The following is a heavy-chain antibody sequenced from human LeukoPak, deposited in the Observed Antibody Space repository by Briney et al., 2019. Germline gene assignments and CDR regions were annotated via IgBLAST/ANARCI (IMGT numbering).Heavy chain of an antibody. CDR1: GGTFSSYA. D-gene: IGHD3-10*01. V-gene: IGHV1-69*13. CDR2: IIPIFGTA. J-gene: IGHJ4*02. CDR3: AVDLKLLWFGELDY. Sequence: SVKVSCKASGGTFSSYAISWVRQAPGQGLEWMGGIIPIFGTANYAQKFQGRVTITADESTSTAYMELSSLRSEDTAVYYCAVDLKLLWFGELDYWGRGTLVTVSS.